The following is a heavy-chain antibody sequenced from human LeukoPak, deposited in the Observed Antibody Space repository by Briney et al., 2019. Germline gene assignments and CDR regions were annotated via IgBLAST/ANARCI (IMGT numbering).Heavy chain of an antibody. CDR2: ISSSSSYI. V-gene: IGHV3-21*01. J-gene: IGHJ2*01. CDR1: GFTFSSYS. Sequence: GGPLRLSCAASGFTFSSYSMNWVRQAPGKSLEWVSSISSSSSYIYYADSVKGRFTSFRDNAKNSLYLQMISLRGEDTAVYYCAREAYDILTGYYPGYFDLWGRGTLVTVSS. D-gene: IGHD3-9*01. CDR3: AREAYDILTGYYPGYFDL.